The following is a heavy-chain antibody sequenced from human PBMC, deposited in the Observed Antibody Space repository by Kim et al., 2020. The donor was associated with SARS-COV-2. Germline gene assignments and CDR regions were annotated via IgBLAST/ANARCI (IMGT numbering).Heavy chain of an antibody. D-gene: IGHD3-10*01. CDR3: AKDMAYYYYMDV. CDR2: ISYDGSNK. J-gene: IGHJ6*03. V-gene: IGHV3-30*18. Sequence: GGSLRLSCAASGFTFSSYGMHWVRQAPGKGLEWVAVISYDGSNKYYADSVKGRFTISRDNSKNTLYLQMNSLRAEDTAVYNCAKDMAYYYYMDVLGKGTT. CDR1: GFTFSSYG.